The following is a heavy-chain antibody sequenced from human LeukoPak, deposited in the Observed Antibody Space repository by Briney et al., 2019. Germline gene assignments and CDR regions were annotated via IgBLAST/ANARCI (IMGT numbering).Heavy chain of an antibody. CDR3: TRDLAAVPGPRMGV. CDR2: INPDGNER. D-gene: IGHD6-19*01. V-gene: IGHV3-7*03. CDR1: GFTFSSYG. Sequence: PGGSLRLSCAASGFTFSSYGMHWVRQAPGKGLEWVALINPDGNERYYVDSVKGRFTISRDNARNSLYLQMDSLRDDDTAMYFCTRDLAAVPGPRMGVWGQGTTVTVSS. J-gene: IGHJ6*02.